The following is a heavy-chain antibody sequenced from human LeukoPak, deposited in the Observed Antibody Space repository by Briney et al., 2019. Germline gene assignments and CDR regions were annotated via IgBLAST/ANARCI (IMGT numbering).Heavy chain of an antibody. J-gene: IGHJ4*02. CDR1: GFTVSSNY. CDR3: AKNRGDAYNTFDC. CDR2: IHGGDNT. D-gene: IGHD5-24*01. Sequence: GGSLRLSCAASGFTVSSNYMSWVRQAPGKGLEWVSSIHGGDNTFYADSVKGRFTISRDNSKNTLNLQVNSLRAEDTAVYYCAKNRGDAYNTFDCWGQGTLLTVSS. V-gene: IGHV3-53*01.